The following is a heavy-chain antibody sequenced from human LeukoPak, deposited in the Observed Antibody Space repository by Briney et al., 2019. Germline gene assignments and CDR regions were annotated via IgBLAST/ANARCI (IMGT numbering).Heavy chain of an antibody. Sequence: PGGSLRLSCAASGFTFSSYAMHWVRQAPGKGLEWVAAISYDGSNKYYADSVKGRFTISRDNSKNTLYLQMNSLRAEDTAVYYCARQEYYYDSSGYYAYWGQGTLVTVSS. J-gene: IGHJ4*02. CDR3: ARQEYYYDSSGYYAY. D-gene: IGHD3-22*01. V-gene: IGHV3-30*01. CDR1: GFTFSSYA. CDR2: ISYDGSNK.